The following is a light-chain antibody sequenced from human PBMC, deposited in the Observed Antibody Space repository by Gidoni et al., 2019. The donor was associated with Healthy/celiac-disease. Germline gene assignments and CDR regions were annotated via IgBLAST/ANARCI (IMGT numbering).Light chain of an antibody. J-gene: IGKJ3*01. CDR3: RQYNNWPPIT. V-gene: IGKV3-15*01. CDR2: GAS. Sequence: DIVVTQSPATLSVSPGERATLSYRASQSVSSNLAWYQQNPGQDPRLLIYGASTRATGTPARCSGSGSGTEFTLIISSLQSEDFAVYYCRQYNNWPPITFGPXTKVDIK. CDR1: QSVSSN.